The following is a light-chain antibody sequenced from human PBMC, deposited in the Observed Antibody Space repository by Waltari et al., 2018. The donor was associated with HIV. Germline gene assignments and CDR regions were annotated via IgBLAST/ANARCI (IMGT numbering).Light chain of an antibody. CDR2: RNN. Sequence: QSVLTQPPSASGTPGQRVTISCSGSSSNLGSNFVYWYQQLPGSAPKLLIDRNNQRPSGVPDRFSGSKSGTSASLAISGLRSEDEADYYCAAWDNSLNVVFGGGTKLTVL. CDR1: SSNLGSNF. V-gene: IGLV1-47*01. CDR3: AAWDNSLNVV. J-gene: IGLJ2*01.